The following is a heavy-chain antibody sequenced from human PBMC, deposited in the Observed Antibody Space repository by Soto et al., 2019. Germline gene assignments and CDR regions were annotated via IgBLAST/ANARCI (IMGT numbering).Heavy chain of an antibody. D-gene: IGHD3-10*01. CDR2: IYYSGST. V-gene: IGHV4-59*01. J-gene: IGHJ3*02. CDR3: ARRYGSAFDI. CDR1: GCSISSSY. Sequence: SDTLSLTCTVSGCSISSSYWSWIRQPPGKGLEWIGYIYYSGSTNYNPSLKSRVTISVDTSKNQFSLKLSSVTAADTAVYYCARRYGSAFDIWGQGTMVT.